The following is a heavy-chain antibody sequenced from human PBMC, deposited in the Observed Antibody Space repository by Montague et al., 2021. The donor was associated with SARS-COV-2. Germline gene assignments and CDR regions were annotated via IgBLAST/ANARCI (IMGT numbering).Heavy chain of an antibody. Sequence: SRSLSLSASGFTFSTYTMNWVRQAPGKGLEWVSSISRDSNWIYYADSLRGRFTISRDNAKDSLYLQLNSLTAEDTAVYYCARSGNFGTFLYRTPDYWGQGTLVTVSS. CDR3: ARSGNFGTFLYRTPDY. V-gene: IGHV3-21*01. D-gene: IGHD1-1*01. J-gene: IGHJ4*02. CDR1: GFTFSTYT. CDR2: ISRDSNWI.